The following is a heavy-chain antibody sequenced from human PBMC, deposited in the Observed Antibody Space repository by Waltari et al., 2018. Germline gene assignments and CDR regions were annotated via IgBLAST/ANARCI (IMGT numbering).Heavy chain of an antibody. V-gene: IGHV1-2*06. CDR3: ATAEAGMPPNY. J-gene: IGHJ4*02. CDR2: INPNSGGT. Sequence: VQLVQSGAEVKKPGASVKVSCKASGYTFTGYYMHWVRQAPGQGLEWMGRINPNSGGTNDAQKFKGRVAMTRDTSISTAYMELSRLRSDDTAVYCCATAEAGMPPNYWGQGTLVTVSS. D-gene: IGHD2-2*01. CDR1: GYTFTGYY.